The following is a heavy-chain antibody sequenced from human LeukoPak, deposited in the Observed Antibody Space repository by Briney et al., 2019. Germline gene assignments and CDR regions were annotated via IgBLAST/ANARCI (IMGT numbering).Heavy chain of an antibody. J-gene: IGHJ3*02. V-gene: IGHV1-69*05. Sequence: ASVKVSCKAPGGTFISYAIRWVRQAPGQGGEWMGRIIPIFGTANYAQKLQGRGTITTDESTSTAYMELSSLSSEDTAVYYCARKRAEYSGYLGAFDIWGQGTMVTVSS. D-gene: IGHD5-12*01. CDR1: GGTFISYA. CDR3: ARKRAEYSGYLGAFDI. CDR2: IIPIFGTA.